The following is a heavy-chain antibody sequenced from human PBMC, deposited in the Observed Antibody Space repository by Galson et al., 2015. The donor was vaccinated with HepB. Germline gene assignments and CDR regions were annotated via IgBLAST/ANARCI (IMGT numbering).Heavy chain of an antibody. Sequence: SETLSLTCTVSGGSISSGSYYWSWIRQPPGKGLEWIGYIYYSGSTTYNPSLKSRVTISVDTSKNQFSLKLSSVTAADTAVYYCARDVRFLEWLSLDYWGQGTLVTVSS. CDR1: GGSISSGSYY. CDR2: IYYSGST. CDR3: ARDVRFLEWLSLDY. J-gene: IGHJ4*02. V-gene: IGHV4-61*01. D-gene: IGHD3-3*01.